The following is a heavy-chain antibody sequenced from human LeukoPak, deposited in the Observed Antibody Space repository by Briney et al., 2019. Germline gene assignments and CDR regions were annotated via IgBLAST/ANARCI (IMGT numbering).Heavy chain of an antibody. D-gene: IGHD1-26*01. Sequence: PGGSLRLSCAASGFTFNTYNMTWVRQAPGKGLEWVSYISSGSTVMYYADSMKGRFTISRDNAKNSLFLQMNSLRAEDTAVYYCARVRSGTYYFFDSWGQGTLVTVSS. CDR2: ISSGSTVM. CDR1: GFTFNTYN. V-gene: IGHV3-48*01. CDR3: ARVRSGTYYFFDS. J-gene: IGHJ4*02.